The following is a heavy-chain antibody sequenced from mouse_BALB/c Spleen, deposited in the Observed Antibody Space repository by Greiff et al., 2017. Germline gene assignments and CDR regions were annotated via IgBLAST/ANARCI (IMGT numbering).Heavy chain of an antibody. V-gene: IGHV14-4*02. CDR1: GFNIKDYY. CDR3: ARSGTGNMDY. Sequence: VQLQQSGAELVRSGASVKLSCTASGFNIKDYYMHWVKQRPEQGLEWIGWIDPENGDTEYAPKFQGKATMTADTSSNTAYLQLSSLTSEDTAVYYCARSGTGNMDYWGQGTSVTVSS. J-gene: IGHJ4*01. CDR2: IDPENGDT. D-gene: IGHD4-1*01.